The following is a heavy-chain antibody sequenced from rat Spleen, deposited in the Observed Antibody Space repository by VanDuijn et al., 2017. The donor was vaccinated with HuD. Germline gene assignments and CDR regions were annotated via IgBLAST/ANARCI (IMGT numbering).Heavy chain of an antibody. CDR3: ARPGITSYVMDA. D-gene: IGHD1-4*01. J-gene: IGHJ4*01. Sequence: EVQLVESGGGLVQPGRSLKLSCAASGFIFSNYYMAWVRQAPTKGLEWVAYISAGGGDTYYRYSVKGRFTISRANAKNTLYLQMNSLRSEDTATYYCARPGITSYVMDAWGQGVMVTVSS. V-gene: IGHV5-25*01. CDR2: ISAGGGDT. CDR1: GFIFSNYY.